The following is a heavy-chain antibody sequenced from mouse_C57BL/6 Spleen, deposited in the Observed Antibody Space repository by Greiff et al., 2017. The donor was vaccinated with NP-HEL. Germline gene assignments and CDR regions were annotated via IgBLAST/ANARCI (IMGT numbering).Heavy chain of an antibody. D-gene: IGHD4-1*01. Sequence: VKLVESGPGILQSSQTLSLTCSFSGFSLSTSGMGVSWIRQPSGKGLEWLAHIYWDDDKRYNPSLKSRLTISKDTSRNQVFLKITSVDTADTATYYCARRAGSDWYFDVWGTGTTVTVSS. CDR2: IYWDDDK. CDR1: GFSLSTSGMG. CDR3: ARRAGSDWYFDV. V-gene: IGHV8-12*01. J-gene: IGHJ1*03.